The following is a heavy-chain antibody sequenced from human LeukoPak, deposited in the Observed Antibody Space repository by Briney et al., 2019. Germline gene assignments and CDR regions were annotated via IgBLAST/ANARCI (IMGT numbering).Heavy chain of an antibody. CDR3: AKGVVVVVAATTPYNWFDP. CDR1: GFAFSSYA. D-gene: IGHD2-15*01. V-gene: IGHV3-23*01. Sequence: PGGSLRLSCAASGFAFSSYAMSWVRQAPGKGLEWVSVISGSGGSTYYADSVKGRFTISRDNSKNTLYLQMNSLRAEDTAVYYCAKGVVVVVAATTPYNWFDPWGQGTLVTVSS. J-gene: IGHJ5*02. CDR2: ISGSGGST.